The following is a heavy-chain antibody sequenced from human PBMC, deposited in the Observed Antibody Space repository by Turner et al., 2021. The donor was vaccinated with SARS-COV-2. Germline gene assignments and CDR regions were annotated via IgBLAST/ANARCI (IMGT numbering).Heavy chain of an antibody. Sequence: QLQLQESGPGLVKPSETLSLTCTVSGSSISSSSYYWGWIRQPPGKGLEWIGSIYYSGSTYYNPSLKSRVTISVDTSKNQFSLKLSSVTAADTAVYYCARQGREQWLASNWFDPWGQGTLVTVSS. CDR2: IYYSGST. CDR1: GSSISSSSYY. V-gene: IGHV4-39*01. D-gene: IGHD6-19*01. CDR3: ARQGREQWLASNWFDP. J-gene: IGHJ5*02.